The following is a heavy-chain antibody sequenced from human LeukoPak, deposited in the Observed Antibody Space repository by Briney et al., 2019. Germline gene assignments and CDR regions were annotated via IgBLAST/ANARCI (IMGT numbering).Heavy chain of an antibody. J-gene: IGHJ4*02. CDR3: ARDRIAPRLFDY. CDR2: ISGSSDYI. V-gene: IGHV3-21*01. CDR1: GLTFSIYW. Sequence: GGSLRLSCAASGLTFSIYWMSWVRQAPGKGLEWVSSISGSSDYIYYADSVRGRFTISRDNAKNSLYLQMNSLRAEDTAVYYCARDRIAPRLFDYWGQGTLVTVSS. D-gene: IGHD6-6*01.